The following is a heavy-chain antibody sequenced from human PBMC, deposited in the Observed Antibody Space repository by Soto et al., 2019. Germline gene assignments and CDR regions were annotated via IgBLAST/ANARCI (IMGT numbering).Heavy chain of an antibody. CDR2: IYRGGST. Sequence: EVQLVESGGGLVQPGGSLRLSCAASGFTVSSNYMSWVRQAPGKGLEWVSVIYRGGSTYYADSVKGRFTISRHNSKNTLYLQMNSLRAEDTAVYYCARHYGDYRGNFDYWGQGTLVTVSS. V-gene: IGHV3-53*04. CDR3: ARHYGDYRGNFDY. J-gene: IGHJ4*02. D-gene: IGHD4-17*01. CDR1: GFTVSSNY.